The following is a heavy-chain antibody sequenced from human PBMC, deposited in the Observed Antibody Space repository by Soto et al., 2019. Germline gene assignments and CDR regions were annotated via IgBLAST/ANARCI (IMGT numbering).Heavy chain of an antibody. CDR3: AWEVQVHTPAFVY. Sequence: QVQLVQSGAEMKKPGSSVKVSCQSSGGTFNTYAMNWVRQAPGQGPEWMGDISPMFGAANYAPKFQGRVTITADESTGTSYMQSSSFTSEDTALYFCAWEVQVHTPAFVYWGQGTLVTVSS. D-gene: IGHD3-10*01. J-gene: IGHJ4*02. CDR2: ISPMFGAA. V-gene: IGHV1-69*19. CDR1: GGTFNTYA.